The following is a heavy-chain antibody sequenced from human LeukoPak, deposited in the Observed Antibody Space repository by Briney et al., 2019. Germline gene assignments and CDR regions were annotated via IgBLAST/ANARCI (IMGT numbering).Heavy chain of an antibody. D-gene: IGHD2-21*02. CDR2: INPNSGGT. Sequence: ASVKVSCKASGYTFTGYYMHWVRPAPGQGLEWMGWINPNSGGTNYAQKFQGRVTMTRDTSISTAYMELSRLRSDDTAVYYCAREVAYCGGGCYSESYYYYYGMDVWGQGTTVTVSS. J-gene: IGHJ6*02. V-gene: IGHV1-2*02. CDR1: GYTFTGYY. CDR3: AREVAYCGGGCYSESYYYYYGMDV.